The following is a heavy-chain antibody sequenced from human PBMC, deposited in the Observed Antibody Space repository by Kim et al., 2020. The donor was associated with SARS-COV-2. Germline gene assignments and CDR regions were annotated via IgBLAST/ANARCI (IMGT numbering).Heavy chain of an antibody. D-gene: IGHD5-18*01. J-gene: IGHJ4*02. CDR1: GFTVSSNY. CDR3: VRVSIDKNSYGPDYYFDY. Sequence: GGSLRLYCAASGFTVSSNYMSWVRQAPGKGLEWVSVIYSGGSTYYADSVKGRFTISRDNSKNTLYLQMNSLRAEDTAVYYCVRVSIDKNSYGPDYYFDYWGQGTLVTVSS. V-gene: IGHV3-66*01. CDR2: IYSGGST.